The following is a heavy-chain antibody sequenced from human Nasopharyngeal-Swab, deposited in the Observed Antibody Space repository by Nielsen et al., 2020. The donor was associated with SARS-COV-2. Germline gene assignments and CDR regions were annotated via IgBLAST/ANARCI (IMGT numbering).Heavy chain of an antibody. V-gene: IGHV3-74*01. J-gene: IGHJ4*02. CDR3: AKGYYYDSSGYYY. CDR1: GFTFSSYW. CDR2: IKSDGSST. D-gene: IGHD3-22*01. Sequence: GGSLRLSCAASGFTFSSYWMHWVRQAPGKGLAWVARIKSDGSSTNYADSVKGRFTISRDNSKNTLYLQMNSLRAEDTAVYYCAKGYYYDSSGYYYWGQGTLVTVSS.